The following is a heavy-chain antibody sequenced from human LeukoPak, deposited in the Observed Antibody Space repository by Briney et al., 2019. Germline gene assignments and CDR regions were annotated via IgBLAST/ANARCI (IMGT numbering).Heavy chain of an antibody. D-gene: IGHD5-18*01. J-gene: IGHJ4*02. CDR3: AKGGYSYGPGDPHFDY. V-gene: IGHV3-23*01. CDR1: GFTFSSYA. CDR2: ISGSGGST. Sequence: GGSLRLFCAASGFTFSSYAMSWVRQAPGKGLEWASAISGSGGSTYYADSVKGRFTISRDNSKNTLYLQMNSLRAEDTAVYYCAKGGYSYGPGDPHFDYWGQGTLVTVSS.